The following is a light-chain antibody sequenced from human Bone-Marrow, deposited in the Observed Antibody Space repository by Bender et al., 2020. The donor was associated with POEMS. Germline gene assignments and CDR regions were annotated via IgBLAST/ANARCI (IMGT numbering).Light chain of an antibody. J-gene: IGLJ3*02. CDR1: SKDVGSYNL. V-gene: IGLV2-23*01. CDR3: QSYDNGLNGWV. CDR2: EDT. Sequence: QSGLTQPASVSGSPGQSITISCTGSSKDVGSYNLVSWYQHHPGKAPKFMIFEDTKRPSGVSTRFSGSRSGNTASLTISGLQADDEAHYYCQSYDNGLNGWVFGGGTKLTVL.